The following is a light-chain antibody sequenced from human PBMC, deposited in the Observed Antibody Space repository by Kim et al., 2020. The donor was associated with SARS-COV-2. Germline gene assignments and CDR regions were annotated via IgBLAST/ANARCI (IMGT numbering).Light chain of an antibody. CDR2: GAS. J-gene: IGKJ1*01. CDR3: QQYDCSPT. CDR1: KSVSSSY. Sequence: LSPGERGTLSCRASKSVSSSYVAWYQQKPGEAPMLLIYGASSRATSISDRFSGSGSGTVFTLTISRLQPEDFAVYYCQQYDCSPTFGQGTKVDIK. V-gene: IGKV3-20*01.